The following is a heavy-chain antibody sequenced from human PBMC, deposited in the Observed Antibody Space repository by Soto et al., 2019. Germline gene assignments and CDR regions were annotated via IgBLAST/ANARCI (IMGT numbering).Heavy chain of an antibody. CDR1: GFTFSSYA. Sequence: GVLRLSCAASGFTFSSYAMSWVRQAPGKGLEWVSAISGSGGSTYYADSVKGRFTISRDNSKNTLYLQMNSLRAEDTAVYYCAKHPKVYPLRFLEWSPNGMDVWGQGTTVTVSS. J-gene: IGHJ6*02. V-gene: IGHV3-23*01. CDR3: AKHPKVYPLRFLEWSPNGMDV. D-gene: IGHD3-3*01. CDR2: ISGSGGST.